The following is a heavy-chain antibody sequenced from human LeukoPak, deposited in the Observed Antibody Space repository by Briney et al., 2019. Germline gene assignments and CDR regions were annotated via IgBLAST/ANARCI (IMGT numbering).Heavy chain of an antibody. CDR1: GFTFSSYA. CDR3: AKWGDYDVLTGYYVSDY. CDR2: ISGSGGST. J-gene: IGHJ4*02. Sequence: GGSLRLSCAASGFTFSSYAMSWVRQAPGKGLEWVSAISGSGGSTYYADSVKGRFTISRDNSKNTLYLQMNSLRAEDTAVYYCAKWGDYDVLTGYYVSDYWGQGTLVTVSS. D-gene: IGHD3-9*01. V-gene: IGHV3-23*01.